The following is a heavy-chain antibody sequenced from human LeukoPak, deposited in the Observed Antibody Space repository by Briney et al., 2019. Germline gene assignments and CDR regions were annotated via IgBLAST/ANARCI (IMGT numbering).Heavy chain of an antibody. V-gene: IGHV3-7*04. CDR2: IKQDGSET. J-gene: IGHJ6*02. D-gene: IGHD7-27*01. CDR1: GFTFSSYW. Sequence: PGGSLRLSCAASGFTFSSYWMTWVRQAPEKGREWVADIKQDGSETYYVDSVKGRFTISRDNAKNSLCLHMNSLRVEDSAVYYCARSGVPHGTDVWGQGTTVTVSS. CDR3: ARSGVPHGTDV.